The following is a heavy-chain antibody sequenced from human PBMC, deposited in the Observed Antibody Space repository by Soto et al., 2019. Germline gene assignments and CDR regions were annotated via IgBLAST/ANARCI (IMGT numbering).Heavy chain of an antibody. J-gene: IGHJ3*02. Sequence: PXXSLRLSCAASGFTFTSYGMHWVRQAPGKGLEWVEVXWYDGXNKYYGDSVKXXFTISRDXXTNKLYLQMNSLRVEDTAVYYCASLDSDDAFDIWGQGTMVTVSS. CDR3: ASLDSDDAFDI. D-gene: IGHD1-26*01. CDR1: GFTFTSYG. CDR2: XWYDGXNK. V-gene: IGHV3-33*01.